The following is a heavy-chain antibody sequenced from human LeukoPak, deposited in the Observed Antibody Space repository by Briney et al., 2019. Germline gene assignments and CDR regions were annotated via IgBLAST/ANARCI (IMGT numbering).Heavy chain of an antibody. J-gene: IGHJ4*02. CDR1: GYTFTSYD. CDR2: MNPNSGNT. Sequence: ASVKVSCKASGYTFTSYDINWVRQATGQGLEWMGWMNPNSGNTGYAQKFQGRGTITRNTSISTAYMELSRLRAEDTAVYYCARGVKDYFDYWGQGTLGTVSS. D-gene: IGHD3-10*01. V-gene: IGHV1-8*01. CDR3: ARGVKDYFDY.